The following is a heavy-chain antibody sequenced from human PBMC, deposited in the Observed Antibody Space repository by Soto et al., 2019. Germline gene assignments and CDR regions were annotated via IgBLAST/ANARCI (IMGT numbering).Heavy chain of an antibody. CDR1: GYTFTSYD. Sequence: GASVKVSCKASGYTFTSYDMHWVRQAPGQRLEWMGWINAGNGNTKYSQKFQGRVTITRDTSASTAYMELSSLRSEDTAVYYCARAPYYYGSGSYESVWFDPWGQGTLVTVSS. J-gene: IGHJ5*02. V-gene: IGHV1-3*01. CDR3: ARAPYYYGSGSYESVWFDP. CDR2: INAGNGNT. D-gene: IGHD3-10*01.